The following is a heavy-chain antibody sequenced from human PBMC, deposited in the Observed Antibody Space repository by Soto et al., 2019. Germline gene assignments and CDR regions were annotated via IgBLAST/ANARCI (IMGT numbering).Heavy chain of an antibody. CDR3: ASAEKIIAAAGAFDI. CDR2: IYHSGST. Sequence: QVQLQESGPGLVKPSGTLSLTCSVSSGSISSSNWWRWVRQPPGKGLEWIGEIYHSGSTNYNPSLKSRVTISLENSKHQLYRKQSSVTAAYTAVYYCASAEKIIAAAGAFDICGQGTMVTVSS. CDR1: SGSISSSNW. V-gene: IGHV4-4*02. D-gene: IGHD6-13*01. J-gene: IGHJ3*02.